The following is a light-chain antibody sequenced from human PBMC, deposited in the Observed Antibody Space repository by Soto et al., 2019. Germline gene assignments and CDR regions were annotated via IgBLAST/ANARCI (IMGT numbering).Light chain of an antibody. V-gene: IGKV1-39*01. CDR3: QQSYSTPYT. CDR1: QSISSY. CDR2: AAS. J-gene: IGKJ2*01. Sequence: DIQMTQSPSSLSASVGDRVTITCRASQSISSYLNLYQQKPGKAPKLLIYAASSLQSGVPSRFSGSGSGTDFTLTISSLQPDDFATYFCQQSYSTPYTFGQGTKVDSK.